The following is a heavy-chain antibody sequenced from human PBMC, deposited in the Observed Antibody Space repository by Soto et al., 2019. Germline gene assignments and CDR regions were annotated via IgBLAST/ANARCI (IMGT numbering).Heavy chain of an antibody. CDR2: IYYSGST. CDR3: ARDASASGYLDAFDI. Sequence: PSETLSLTCTVSGGSISSGDCYWSWIRQPPGKGLEWIGYIYYSGSTYYNPSLKSRVTISVDTSKNQFSLKLSSVTAADTAVYYCARDASASGYLDAFDIWGQGTMVTVSS. J-gene: IGHJ3*02. V-gene: IGHV4-30-4*01. D-gene: IGHD3-3*01. CDR1: GGSISSGDCY.